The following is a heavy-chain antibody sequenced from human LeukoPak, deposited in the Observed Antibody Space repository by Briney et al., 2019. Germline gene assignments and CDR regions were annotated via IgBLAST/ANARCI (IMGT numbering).Heavy chain of an antibody. D-gene: IGHD4-17*01. J-gene: IGHJ4*02. Sequence: GGSLRLSCAASGFSFSRNDMHWVRQGIGKGLEWVSGIGYAGDTNYLVSVKGRFTISRENPKNSLYLQMNSLRAGDTAVYYCARGNGQDYGDNGLDYWGQGTLVTVSS. CDR2: IGYAGDT. V-gene: IGHV3-13*01. CDR3: ARGNGQDYGDNGLDY. CDR1: GFSFSRND.